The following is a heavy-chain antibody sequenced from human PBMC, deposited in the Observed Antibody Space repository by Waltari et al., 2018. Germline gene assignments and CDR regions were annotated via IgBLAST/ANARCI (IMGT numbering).Heavy chain of an antibody. CDR1: GFTFSTYA. J-gene: IGHJ4*02. V-gene: IGHV3-30*01. D-gene: IGHD3-22*01. CDR3: AREKLRVVKSFDY. Sequence: QVQLVESGGGVVQPGRSLRLSCAASGFTFSTYAMHWVRQAPGKGLEWVAVISYDGSNKYYADSVKGRFIISRDNSKNTLYLYMNSLRAEDTALYYCAREKLRVVKSFDYGGQGTLVTVSS. CDR2: ISYDGSNK.